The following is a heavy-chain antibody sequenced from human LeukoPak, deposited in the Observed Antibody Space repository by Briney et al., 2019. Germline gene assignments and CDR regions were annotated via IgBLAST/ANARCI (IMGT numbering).Heavy chain of an antibody. CDR3: ASERGQLVLVY. V-gene: IGHV3-7*01. J-gene: IGHJ4*02. Sequence: PGGSLRLSCAASGFTFSSYWMSWVRQAPGKGLEWVANIKQDGSEKYYVDSVKGRFTISRDNAKNSLYLQMNSLRAEDTAVYYCASERGQLVLVYWGQGTLVTVSS. D-gene: IGHD6-6*01. CDR1: GFTFSSYW. CDR2: IKQDGSEK.